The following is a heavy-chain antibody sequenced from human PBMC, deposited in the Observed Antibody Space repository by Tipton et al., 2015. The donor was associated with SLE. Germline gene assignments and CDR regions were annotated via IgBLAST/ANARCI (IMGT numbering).Heavy chain of an antibody. Sequence: TLSLTCTVSGYSISSDYYWGWIRQPPGKGLEWIATIQYRGSTYQNPSLKSRVTTSFDTSKNQFSLKLTSVTAADTAVYYCAMDTSTWLRFDYWGQGTLITVSS. J-gene: IGHJ4*02. V-gene: IGHV4-38-2*02. CDR1: GYSISSDYY. CDR3: AMDTSTWLRFDY. CDR2: IQYRGST. D-gene: IGHD5-12*01.